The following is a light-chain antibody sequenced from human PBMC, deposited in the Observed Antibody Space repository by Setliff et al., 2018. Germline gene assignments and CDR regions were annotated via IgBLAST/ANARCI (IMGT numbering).Light chain of an antibody. CDR1: SSDVGSYDL. CDR2: AAS. CDR3: CSYAGSSTFGPDV. J-gene: IGLJ1*01. Sequence: ALTQPASVSGSPGQSITISCSGTSSDVGSYDLVSWYQQHPGKAPKLIIYAASDRPSGVSNRFSGSKSGNTASLTISGLQTEDEADYYCCSYAGSSTFGPDVFGTGTKVTVL. V-gene: IGLV2-23*02.